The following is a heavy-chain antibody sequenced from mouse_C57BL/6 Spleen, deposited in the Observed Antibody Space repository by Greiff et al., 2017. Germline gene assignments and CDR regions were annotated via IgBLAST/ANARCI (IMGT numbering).Heavy chain of an antibody. V-gene: IGHV1-53*01. CDR3: AREGEDYYGSYRYGDV. CDR1: GYTFTSYW. J-gene: IGHJ1*03. CDR2: INPSNGGT. Sequence: QVQLQQSGTELVKPGASVKLSCKASGYTFTSYWMHWVKQRPGQGLEWIGNINPSNGGTNSNEKFKSKATLTVDKSSSTAYMQLSSLTSEDSAVYYCAREGEDYYGSYRYGDVWGTGTTVTVSS. D-gene: IGHD1-1*01.